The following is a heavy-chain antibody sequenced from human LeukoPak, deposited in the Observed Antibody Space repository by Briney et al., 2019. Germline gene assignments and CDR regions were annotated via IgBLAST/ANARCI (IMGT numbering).Heavy chain of an antibody. Sequence: ASVKVSCKASGGTFSSYAISWVRQAPGQGLEWMGGIIPIFGTANYAQKFQGRVTITADESTSTAYMELSSLRPEDTAVYYCARGGWELLRFLYFDYWGQGTLVTVSS. V-gene: IGHV1-69*01. J-gene: IGHJ4*02. CDR3: ARGGWELLRFLYFDY. CDR2: IIPIFGTA. CDR1: GGTFSSYA. D-gene: IGHD1-26*01.